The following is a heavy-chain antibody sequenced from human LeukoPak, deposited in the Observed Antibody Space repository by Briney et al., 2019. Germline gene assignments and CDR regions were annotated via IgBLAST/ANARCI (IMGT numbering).Heavy chain of an antibody. CDR3: ARSEDCYYYYMDV. CDR2: ISSSGSTT. V-gene: IGHV3-11*04. Sequence: PGGSLRLSCAASGFTFSDYYMSWIRQAPGKGLEWVSYISSSGSTTYYADSVKGRFTISRDNAKNSLYLQMNSLRAEDTAVYYCARSEDCYYYYMDVWGKRTTVTVSS. CDR1: GFTFSDYY. J-gene: IGHJ6*03.